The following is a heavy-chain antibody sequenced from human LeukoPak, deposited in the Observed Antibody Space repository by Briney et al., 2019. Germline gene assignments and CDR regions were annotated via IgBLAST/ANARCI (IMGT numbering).Heavy chain of an antibody. CDR3: VKDRGVRYFDWSYDY. V-gene: IGHV3-64D*06. CDR2: ISINGGST. CDR1: GFTFSSYV. D-gene: IGHD3-9*01. J-gene: IGHJ4*02. Sequence: GGSLRLSCSVSGFTFSSYVMHWVRQAPGKGLEYVSTISINGGSTFYADSVKGRFTIYRDNSKNTLYLHMSSLRPEDTAVYYCVKDRGVRYFDWSYDYWGQGTLVTVSS.